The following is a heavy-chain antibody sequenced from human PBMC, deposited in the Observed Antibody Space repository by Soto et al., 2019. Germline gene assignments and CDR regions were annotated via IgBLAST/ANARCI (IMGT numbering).Heavy chain of an antibody. CDR3: AKDSSYSSGIFDY. D-gene: IGHD6-19*01. CDR2: ISYDGRNK. CDR1: GFTFSSYG. J-gene: IGHJ4*02. V-gene: IGHV3-30*18. Sequence: QVQLVESGGGVVQPGRSLRLSCAASGFTFSSYGMHWVRQAPGKGLEWVAVISYDGRNKYYADSVKGRVTISRDNSKNTLYLQMNSLRGEDTAVYYCAKDSSYSSGIFDYWGQGTLVTVSS.